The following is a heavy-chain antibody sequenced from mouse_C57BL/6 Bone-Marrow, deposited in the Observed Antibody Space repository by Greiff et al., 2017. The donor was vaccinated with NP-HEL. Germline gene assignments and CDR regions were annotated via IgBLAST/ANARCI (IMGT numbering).Heavy chain of an antibody. Sequence: VQLQQSGAELVRPGASVKMSCTASGFNFTDDYMNWVKQRPEQGLEWIGWIYPESGDTEYAAKLQGKATLTADTSAHTAYLELSSRTSEDTAVYYCATDGWGQGTTLTVSS. V-gene: IGHV14-4*01. CDR1: GFNFTDDY. J-gene: IGHJ2*01. CDR3: ATDG. CDR2: IYPESGDT.